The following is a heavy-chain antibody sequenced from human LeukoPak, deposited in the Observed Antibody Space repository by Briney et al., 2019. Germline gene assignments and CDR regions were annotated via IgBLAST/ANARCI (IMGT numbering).Heavy chain of an antibody. Sequence: GGSLRLSCAASGFTFDDYAMHWVRQAPGKGLEWVSGISWNSGTIGYADSVKGRFTISRDNAKNSLYLQMNSLRAEDTAVYYCARDRDRDYWGQGTLVTVSS. D-gene: IGHD1-14*01. CDR2: ISWNSGTI. V-gene: IGHV3-9*01. CDR3: ARDRDRDY. J-gene: IGHJ4*02. CDR1: GFTFDDYA.